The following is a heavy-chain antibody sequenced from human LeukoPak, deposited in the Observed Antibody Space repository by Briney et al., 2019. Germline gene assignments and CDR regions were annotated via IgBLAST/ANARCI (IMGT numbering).Heavy chain of an antibody. Sequence: PGGSLRLSCAASGFTFDDYGMSWVRQVPGKGLEWVSGINWNGGSTGYADSVKGRFTISRDNAKNSLYLQMNSLRAEDTALYYCASSWGGSYYLGFDYWGQGNLDPVPS. CDR1: GFTFDDYG. J-gene: IGHJ4*02. CDR2: INWNGGST. D-gene: IGHD3-10*01. CDR3: ASSWGGSYYLGFDY. V-gene: IGHV3-20*04.